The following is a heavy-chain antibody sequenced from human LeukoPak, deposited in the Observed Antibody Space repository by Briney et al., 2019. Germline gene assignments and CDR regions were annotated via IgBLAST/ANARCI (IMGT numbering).Heavy chain of an antibody. J-gene: IGHJ4*02. CDR1: GFTVSSNY. Sequence: PGGSLRLSCAASGFTVSSNYMSWVRQAPGKGLEWVSAISGSGTTTYYADSVKGRFTISRDNSKNTLYLQMNSLRAEDTAVYYCAKGAYYDILTGYVYYFDYWGQGTLVSVSS. CDR3: AKGAYYDILTGYVYYFDY. D-gene: IGHD3-9*01. CDR2: ISGSGTTT. V-gene: IGHV3-23*01.